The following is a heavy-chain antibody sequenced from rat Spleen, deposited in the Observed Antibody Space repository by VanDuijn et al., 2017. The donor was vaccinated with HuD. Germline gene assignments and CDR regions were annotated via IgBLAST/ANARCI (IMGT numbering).Heavy chain of an antibody. CDR2: ISTSGGST. CDR3: TTLYY. CDR1: GFTFSNYG. V-gene: IGHV5-25*01. Sequence: EVELVESGGGLVQPGRSMKLSCAASGFTFSNYGMAWVRQAPTKGLEWVASISTSGGSTYYRDSVKGRFTISRDNAKSTLYLQMDSLRSEDTATYYCTTLYYWGQGVMVTVSS. J-gene: IGHJ2*01.